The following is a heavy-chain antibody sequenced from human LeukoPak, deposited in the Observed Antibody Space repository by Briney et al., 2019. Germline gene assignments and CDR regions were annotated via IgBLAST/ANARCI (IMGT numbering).Heavy chain of an antibody. V-gene: IGHV4-34*01. CDR2: INHSGST. Sequence: PSETLSLTCAVYGGSFSGYYWSWIRQPPGKGLEWIGEINHSGSTNYNPSLKSRVTISVDTSKNQFSLKLSSVTAADTAVYYCARSPVVPAALGYYYYGMGVWGKGTTVTVSS. CDR1: GGSFSGYY. D-gene: IGHD2-2*01. J-gene: IGHJ6*04. CDR3: ARSPVVPAALGYYYYGMGV.